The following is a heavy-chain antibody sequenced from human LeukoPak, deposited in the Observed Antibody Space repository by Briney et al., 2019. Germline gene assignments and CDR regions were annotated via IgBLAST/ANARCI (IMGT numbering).Heavy chain of an antibody. V-gene: IGHV3-74*01. D-gene: IGHD1-14*01. CDR1: GLTFSSHW. Sequence: GGSLRLSCAASGLTFSSHWMHLVRQAPGKGLVWVSRITNDGRSTTYADSVKGRFTISRDNAKNMLYLQVNSLRAEDTAVNYCATQQGGNPAYWGQGTLVTVSS. CDR2: ITNDGRST. J-gene: IGHJ4*02. CDR3: ATQQGGNPAY.